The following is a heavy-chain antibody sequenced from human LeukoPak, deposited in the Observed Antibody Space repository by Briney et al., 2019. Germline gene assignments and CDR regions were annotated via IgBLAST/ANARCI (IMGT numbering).Heavy chain of an antibody. V-gene: IGHV4-30-4*08. CDR1: GGSFCGYY. J-gene: IGHJ5*02. Sequence: SETLSLTCAVYGGSFCGYYWSWIRQPPGKGLEWIAYMYYSGSTYYNPSLKSRVTMSADTSKNQFSLKLSSVTAADTAVYYCARPYYYDSMIDPWGQGTLVTVSS. CDR2: MYYSGST. CDR3: ARPYYYDSMIDP. D-gene: IGHD3-22*01.